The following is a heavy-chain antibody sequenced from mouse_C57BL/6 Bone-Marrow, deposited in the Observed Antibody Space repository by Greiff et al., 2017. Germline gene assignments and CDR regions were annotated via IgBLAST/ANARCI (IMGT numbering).Heavy chain of an antibody. V-gene: IGHV1-76*01. CDR1: GYTFTDYY. Sequence: VKLQQSGAELVRPGASVKLSCKASGYTFTDYYINWVKQRPGQGLEWIARIYPGSGNTYYNEKFKGKATLTAEKSSSTAYMQLSSLTSEDSAVYFCARRRTSYFYYWGQGTTLTVSS. D-gene: IGHD1-3*01. J-gene: IGHJ2*01. CDR3: ARRRTSYFYY. CDR2: IYPGSGNT.